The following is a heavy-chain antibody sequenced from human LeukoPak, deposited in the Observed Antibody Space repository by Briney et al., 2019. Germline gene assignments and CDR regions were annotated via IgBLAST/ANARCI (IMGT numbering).Heavy chain of an antibody. Sequence: SVKVSCKASGGTFSSYAISWVRQAPGQVLEWMGRIIPMFDTTNYAQRFQGRVTITTDESTTTAYMELSSLRSEDTAVYYCARDGGGYSYGGHWGQGTLVTVSS. V-gene: IGHV1-69*05. D-gene: IGHD5-18*01. CDR3: ARDGGGYSYGGH. CDR1: GGTFSSYA. J-gene: IGHJ4*02. CDR2: IIPMFDTT.